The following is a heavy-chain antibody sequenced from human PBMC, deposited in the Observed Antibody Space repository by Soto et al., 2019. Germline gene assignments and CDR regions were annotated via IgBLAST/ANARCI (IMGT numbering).Heavy chain of an antibody. D-gene: IGHD3-22*01. CDR2: IYSGGST. CDR1: GFTVSSNY. CDR3: ARVIDSSGYDWFDP. J-gene: IGHJ5*02. V-gene: IGHV3-53*01. Sequence: GGSLRLSCAASGFTVSSNYMSWVRQAPGKGLEWVSVIYSGGSTYYADSVKGRFTISRDNSKNTRYLQMNSLRAEDTAVYYCARVIDSSGYDWFDPWGQGTLVTVSS.